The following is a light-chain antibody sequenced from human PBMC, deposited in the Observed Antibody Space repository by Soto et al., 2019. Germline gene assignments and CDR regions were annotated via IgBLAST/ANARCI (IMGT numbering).Light chain of an antibody. CDR2: WAS. V-gene: IGKV4-1*01. J-gene: IGKJ1*01. CDR3: QQYYSTPWK. CDR1: KSVLYSSNNKNY. Sequence: DIVMTQSPDSLAVSLGERATINCKSSKSVLYSSNNKNYLAWYQQKSRQPPKLLIYWASTRQSGVPDRFSGSGSGTDFTLTISSLQAEDVAVYYCQQYYSTPWKFGQGTKVEIK.